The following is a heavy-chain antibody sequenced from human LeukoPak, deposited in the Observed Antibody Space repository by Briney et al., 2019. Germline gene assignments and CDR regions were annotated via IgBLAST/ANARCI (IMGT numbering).Heavy chain of an antibody. V-gene: IGHV4-61*02. CDR1: GGSISSGSYY. Sequence: PSQTLSLTCTVSGGSISSGSYYWSWIRQPAGKGLEWIGRIYTSGSTNYNPSLKSRVTISVDTSKNQFSLKLSSVTAADTAVYYCARSHYDSSGYYYYYWGQGTLVTVSS. D-gene: IGHD3-22*01. J-gene: IGHJ4*02. CDR2: IYTSGST. CDR3: ARSHYDSSGYYYYY.